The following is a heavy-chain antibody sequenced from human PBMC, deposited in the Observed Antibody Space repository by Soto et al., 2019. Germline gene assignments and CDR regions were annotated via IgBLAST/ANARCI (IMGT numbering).Heavy chain of an antibody. D-gene: IGHD1-26*01. Sequence: QVQLVQSGAEVKKPGSSVKVSCKASGGTFSSYTISWVRQAPGQGLEWMGRIIPILGIANYAQKFQGRVRVTANKSTSTAYMGLSSLRSEDTAVYYCASEATSRADTWGQGTLVTVSS. V-gene: IGHV1-69*02. CDR2: IIPILGIA. CDR1: GGTFSSYT. J-gene: IGHJ5*02. CDR3: ASEATSRADT.